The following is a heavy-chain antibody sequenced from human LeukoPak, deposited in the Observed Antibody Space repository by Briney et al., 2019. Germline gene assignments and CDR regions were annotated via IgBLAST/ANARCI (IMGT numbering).Heavy chain of an antibody. CDR1: GFSFSNAW. Sequence: PGGSLRLSCAASGFSFSNAWMSWVRQAPGKGLEWVGRIKRKGDDGTIDYAAPVKGRLTISRDDSRNTLYLPMNSLKSEDTAVYYCTAGTGRSDFDYWGQGTLVTVSS. V-gene: IGHV3-15*01. D-gene: IGHD3/OR15-3a*01. CDR2: IKRKGDDGTI. J-gene: IGHJ4*02. CDR3: TAGTGRSDFDY.